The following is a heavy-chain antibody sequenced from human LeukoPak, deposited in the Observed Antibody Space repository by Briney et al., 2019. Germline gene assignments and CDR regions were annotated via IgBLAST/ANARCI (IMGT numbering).Heavy chain of an antibody. CDR3: ARDYDFWSGYFPRRIRFDP. V-gene: IGHV1-8*01. CDR2: MNPNSGNT. J-gene: IGHJ5*02. CDR1: GYTFTSYD. Sequence: ASVKVSCKASGYTFTSYDINWVRQAPGQGLEWMGWMNPNSGNTGYAQKFQGRVTMTRNTSISTAYMELSSLRSEDTAVYYCARDYDFWSGYFPRRIRFDPWGQGTLVTVSS. D-gene: IGHD3-3*01.